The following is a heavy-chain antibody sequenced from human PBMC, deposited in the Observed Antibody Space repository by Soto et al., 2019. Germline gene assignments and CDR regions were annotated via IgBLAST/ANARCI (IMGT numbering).Heavy chain of an antibody. D-gene: IGHD6-13*01. J-gene: IGHJ6*02. CDR3: ARDGVYSSSWEGDGMDV. CDR2: IYTSGST. CDR1: GGSISSYY. V-gene: IGHV4-4*07. Sequence: SETLSLTCTVSGGSISSYYRSWIRQPGGKGLEWIGRIYTSGSTNYNPSLKSRVTMSVDTSKNQFSLKLSSVTAADTAVYYCARDGVYSSSWEGDGMDVWGQGTTVTVSS.